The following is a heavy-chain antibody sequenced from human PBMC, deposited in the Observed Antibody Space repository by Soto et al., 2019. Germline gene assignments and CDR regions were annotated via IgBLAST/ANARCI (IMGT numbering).Heavy chain of an antibody. D-gene: IGHD2-21*02. V-gene: IGHV3-48*02. Sequence: AGGSLRLSCVGSGFSFRDHSMNWVRQPPGKGLQWISYISSSSENIYYADSVEGRFTVSRDNAKNTLFLQMNSLRDDDSAIYYCARLPKGSVVTGWGQGSLVTVSS. CDR2: ISSSSENI. CDR3: ARLPKGSVVTG. J-gene: IGHJ4*01. CDR1: GFSFRDHS.